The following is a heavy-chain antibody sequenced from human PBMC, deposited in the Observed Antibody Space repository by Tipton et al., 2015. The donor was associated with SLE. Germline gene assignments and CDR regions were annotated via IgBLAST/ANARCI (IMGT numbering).Heavy chain of an antibody. V-gene: IGHV3-64*01. CDR3: SRGSSRGWYFNWFAP. CDR2: ISSNGGST. J-gene: IGHJ5*02. Sequence: SLRLSCAASGFTFSSYAMHWVRQAPGKGLEYVSAISSNGGSTYYANSVKGRFTISRDNSKNTLYLQMGSLRAEDMAVYYCSRGSSRGWYFNWFAPWGQGTLVTVSS. CDR1: GFTFSSYA. D-gene: IGHD6-19*01.